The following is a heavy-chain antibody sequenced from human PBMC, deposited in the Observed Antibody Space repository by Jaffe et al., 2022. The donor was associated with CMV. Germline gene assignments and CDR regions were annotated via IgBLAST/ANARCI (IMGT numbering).Heavy chain of an antibody. D-gene: IGHD6-19*01. CDR2: ISAYNGNT. J-gene: IGHJ5*02. V-gene: IGHV1-18*01. CDR1: GYTFTSYG. Sequence: QVQLVQSGAEVKKPGASVKVSCKASGYTFTSYGISWVRQAPGQGLEWMGWISAYNGNTNYAQKLQGRVTMTTDTSTSTAYMELRSLRSDDTAVYYCARVEVGAVAGRAGGHWFDPWGQGTLVTVSS. CDR3: ARVEVGAVAGRAGGHWFDP.